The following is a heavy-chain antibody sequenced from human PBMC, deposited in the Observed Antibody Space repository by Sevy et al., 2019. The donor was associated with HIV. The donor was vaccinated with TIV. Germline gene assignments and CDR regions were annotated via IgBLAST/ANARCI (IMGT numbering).Heavy chain of an antibody. CDR1: GGSFSAYQ. J-gene: IGHJ5*02. CDR2: IFDSGRT. V-gene: IGHV4-59*12. Sequence: SETLSLVCTVSGGSFSAYQWNWIRQPPGKGLEWIGYIFDSGRTNYNPSLKSRVTISVDTSKNQFSLRLNSVTAADTAVYYCARAPPVVVVPGAPSWFDPWGQGTLVTVSS. D-gene: IGHD2-2*01. CDR3: ARAPPVVVVPGAPSWFDP.